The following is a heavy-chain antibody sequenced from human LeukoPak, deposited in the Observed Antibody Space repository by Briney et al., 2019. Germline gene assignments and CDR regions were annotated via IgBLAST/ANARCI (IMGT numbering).Heavy chain of an antibody. Sequence: SETLSLTCSVSGGSINSYWWSWIRQPAGKGLEFIGRIYTTGMTNYNPSLKSRVSMSVDTSKNQFSLELRSVTAADTAVYFCARAGYTISSYRFDYWGQGALVTVS. J-gene: IGHJ4*02. V-gene: IGHV4-4*07. CDR3: ARAGYTISSYRFDY. CDR1: GGSINSYW. CDR2: IYTTGMT. D-gene: IGHD3-16*02.